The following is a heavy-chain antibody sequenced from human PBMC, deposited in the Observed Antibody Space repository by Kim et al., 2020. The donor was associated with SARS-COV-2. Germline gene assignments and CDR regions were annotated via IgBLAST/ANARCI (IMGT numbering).Heavy chain of an antibody. Sequence: SETLSLTCTVSGGSISSYYWSWIRQPAGKGLEWIGRIYTSGSTNYNPSLKSRVTMSVDTSKNQFSLKLSSVTAADTAVYYCAREGRAIRFIRQGWFDPWGQGTLVTVSS. CDR3: AREGRAIRFIRQGWFDP. CDR1: GGSISSYY. V-gene: IGHV4-4*07. D-gene: IGHD3-16*02. J-gene: IGHJ5*02. CDR2: IYTSGST.